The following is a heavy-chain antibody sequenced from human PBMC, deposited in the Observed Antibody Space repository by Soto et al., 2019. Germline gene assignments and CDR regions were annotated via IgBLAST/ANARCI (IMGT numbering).Heavy chain of an antibody. D-gene: IGHD3-22*01. CDR3: ARDYYDSSGYYYFDY. CDR2: INPNSGGT. Sequence: QVQLVQSGAEVKKPGASVKVSCKASGYTFTGYYMHWVRQAPGQGLEWMGCINPNSGGTNYAQKFQGRVTMTRDTSISTAYMELSRLRSDDTAVYYCARDYYDSSGYYYFDYWGQGTLVTVSS. CDR1: GYTFTGYY. V-gene: IGHV1-2*02. J-gene: IGHJ4*02.